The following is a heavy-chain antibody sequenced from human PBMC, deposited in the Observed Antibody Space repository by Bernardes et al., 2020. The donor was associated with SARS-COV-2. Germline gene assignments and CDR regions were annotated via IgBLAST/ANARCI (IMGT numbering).Heavy chain of an antibody. D-gene: IGHD2-21*01. CDR3: ARQIDSWHIVVVVSVPRGEPFYFES. V-gene: IGHV4-39*01. CDR2: ISYSGST. Sequence: SAILYPTCTGSGDSMSSRRYYWGWIRQTPGKGLEWIGTISYSGSTDYNPSLKSRVPISVDTSKRQFSLKLSSVTAADTAVSFCARQIDSWHIVVVVSVPRGEPFYFESWGQGALVTVSS. J-gene: IGHJ4*02. CDR1: GDSMSSRRYY.